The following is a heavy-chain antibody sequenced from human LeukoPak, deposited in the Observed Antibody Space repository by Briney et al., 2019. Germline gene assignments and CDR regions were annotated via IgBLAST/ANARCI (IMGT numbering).Heavy chain of an antibody. V-gene: IGHV3-30*18. Sequence: GGSLRLSCAASGFTFSSYGMHWVRQPPGKGLEWVAVISYDGSNKYYADSVKGRFTISRDNSKNTLYLQMNSLRAEDTAVYYCAKDTSIVGATSNDYWGQGTLVTVSS. CDR1: GFTFSSYG. J-gene: IGHJ4*02. CDR3: AKDTSIVGATSNDY. D-gene: IGHD1-26*01. CDR2: ISYDGSNK.